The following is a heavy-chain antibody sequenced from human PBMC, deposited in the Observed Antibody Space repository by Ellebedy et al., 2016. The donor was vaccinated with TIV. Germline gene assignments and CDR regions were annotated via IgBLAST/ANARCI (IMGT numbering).Heavy chain of an antibody. CDR1: GGSFSGYY. CDR2: INHDGRT. V-gene: IGHV4-34*01. Sequence: MPSETLSLTCAVFGGSFSGYYWSWIRQPPGKGLEWIGEINHDGRTNDNPSLKSRVTMSVDTSKNQFSLKLSSVTAADTAVYYCARSYNSGGYFDYWGQGTLVTVSS. J-gene: IGHJ4*02. CDR3: ARSYNSGGYFDY. D-gene: IGHD1-1*01.